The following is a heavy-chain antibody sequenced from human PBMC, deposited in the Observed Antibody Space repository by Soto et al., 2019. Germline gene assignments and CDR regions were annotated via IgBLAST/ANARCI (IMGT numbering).Heavy chain of an antibody. J-gene: IGHJ6*02. D-gene: IGHD3-22*01. CDR2: INAGNGNT. CDR1: GYTFTSYA. V-gene: IGHV1-3*01. CDR3: ARGPNPYYDSSGYPDRYGMDV. Sequence: GASVKVSCKASGYTFTSYAMHWVRQAPGQRLEWMGWINAGNGNTKYSQKFQGRVTITRDTSASTAYMELSSLRSEDTAVYYCARGPNPYYDSSGYPDRYGMDVWGQGTTVTVSS.